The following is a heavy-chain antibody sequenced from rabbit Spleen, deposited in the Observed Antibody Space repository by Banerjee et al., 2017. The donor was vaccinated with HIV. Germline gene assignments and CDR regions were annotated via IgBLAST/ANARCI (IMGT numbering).Heavy chain of an antibody. J-gene: IGHJ4*01. CDR1: GFTLSSYY. CDR3: ARDGAGGSYFAL. CDR2: IDPVFGIT. D-gene: IGHD8-1*01. Sequence: HLKESGGGLVQPGGSLKLSCTASGFTLSSYYMNWVRQAPGKGLEWIGYIDPVFGITYYANWVNGQFSISRENAQNTVFLQMTSLAAAGTATYFCARDGAGGSYFALWGPGTLVTVS. V-gene: IGHV1S7*01.